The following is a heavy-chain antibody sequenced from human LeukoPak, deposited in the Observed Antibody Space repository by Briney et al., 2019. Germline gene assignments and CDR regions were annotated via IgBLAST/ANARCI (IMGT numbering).Heavy chain of an antibody. Sequence: PGGSLRLPCTASGFTFSSYSMNWVRQAPGKGLEWVSYISSGSTTIYYADSVKGRFTISRDNSKNTLYLQMNSLRAEDTAVYYCAKRELLDAFDIWGQGTMVAVSS. CDR1: GFTFSSYS. J-gene: IGHJ3*02. D-gene: IGHD1-26*01. CDR2: ISSGSTTI. CDR3: AKRELLDAFDI. V-gene: IGHV3-48*01.